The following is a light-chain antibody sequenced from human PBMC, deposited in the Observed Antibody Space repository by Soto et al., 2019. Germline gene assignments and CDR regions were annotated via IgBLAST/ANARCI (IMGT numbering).Light chain of an antibody. CDR3: SSYTSSSTHYV. V-gene: IGLV2-14*01. J-gene: IGLJ1*01. CDR1: SSDVGGYNY. CDR2: EVS. Sequence: HSFLTEPGSGSGSPGQWITISGTGTSSDVGGYNYVSWYQQHPGKAPKLMIYEVSNRPSGVSNRFSGSKSGNTASLTISGLQAEDEADYYCSSYTSSSTHYVFGTGTKVTVL.